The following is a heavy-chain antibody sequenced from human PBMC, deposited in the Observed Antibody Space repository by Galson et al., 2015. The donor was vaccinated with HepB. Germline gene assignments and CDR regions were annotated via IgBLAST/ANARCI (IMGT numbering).Heavy chain of an antibody. CDR1: GFTISNHA. D-gene: IGHD2-8*01. V-gene: IGHV3-23*01. CDR3: AKEDGVSRALDY. Sequence: SLRLSCAASGFTISNHAMSWVRQAPGSGLEWVSAIHNDGGSTHYADSAKGRFTISRDNAENTLYLQMNSLRAEDTAVYYCAKEDGVSRALDYWGQGTLVTVSS. J-gene: IGHJ4*02. CDR2: IHNDGGST.